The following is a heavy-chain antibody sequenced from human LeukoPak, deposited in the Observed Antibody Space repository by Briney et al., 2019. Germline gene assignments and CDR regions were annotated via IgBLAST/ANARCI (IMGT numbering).Heavy chain of an antibody. Sequence: ASVKVSCKASGYSFASYDINWVRQATGQGLEWMGWMNPNSGNTGYAQKFQGRVTMTRNTSINTAYMELTSLTSEDTAVYYCARDRLIAAAGTGNFDPWGQGTLVTVSS. CDR3: ARDRLIAAAGTGNFDP. J-gene: IGHJ5*02. CDR1: GYSFASYD. D-gene: IGHD6-13*01. CDR2: MNPNSGNT. V-gene: IGHV1-8*01.